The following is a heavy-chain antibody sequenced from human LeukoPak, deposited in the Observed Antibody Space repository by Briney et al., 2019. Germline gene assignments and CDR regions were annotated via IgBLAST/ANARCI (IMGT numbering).Heavy chain of an antibody. CDR3: ASRKLGNDY. D-gene: IGHD7-27*01. CDR2: IYHTGST. V-gene: IGHV4-59*02. J-gene: IGHJ4*02. CDR1: GGSVSDYY. Sequence: ASETLSLTCTISGGSVSDYYWSWIRQSPGKGLEWIGYIYHTGSTSYSPSLKSRVTISADTSQNQFSLKLSSVTAADTAVYYCASRKLGNDYWGQGTLVTVSS.